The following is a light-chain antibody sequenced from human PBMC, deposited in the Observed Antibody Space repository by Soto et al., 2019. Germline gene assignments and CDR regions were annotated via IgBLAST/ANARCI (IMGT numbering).Light chain of an antibody. CDR2: EVT. CDR1: SSDVGYYDY. V-gene: IGLV2-8*01. CDR3: GTWDSRMSGVV. J-gene: IGLJ2*01. Sequence: QSALTQPPSASGFPGQSVTISCTGTSSDVGYYDYVSWYQQHPGKAPKLVIYEVTKRPSGVPDRVSASKSGNTASLTVSGLRAEDEADYYCGTWDSRMSGVVFGGGTKLTVL.